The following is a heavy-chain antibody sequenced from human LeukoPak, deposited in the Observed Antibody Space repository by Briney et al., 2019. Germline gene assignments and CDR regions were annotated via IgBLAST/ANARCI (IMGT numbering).Heavy chain of an antibody. D-gene: IGHD5-18*01. Sequence: PGGSLRLSCAASGFTFSSYAMSWVRQAPGKGLEWVSAISGSGGSTYYADSVKGRFTISRDNSKNTLYLQMNSLRAEDTAVYYCXXXXDTXDXXXXXXLYXDYWGQGTLVTVSS. J-gene: IGHJ4*02. CDR1: GFTFSSYA. CDR2: ISGSGGST. V-gene: IGHV3-23*01. CDR3: XXXXDTXDXXXXXXLYXDY.